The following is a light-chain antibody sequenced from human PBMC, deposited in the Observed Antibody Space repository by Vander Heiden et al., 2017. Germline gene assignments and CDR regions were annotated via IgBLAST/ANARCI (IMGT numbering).Light chain of an antibody. CDR3: QQLNSYSFFT. V-gene: IGKV1-9*01. CDR1: QGISSY. J-gene: IGKJ3*01. Sequence: DIQLTQSPSFLSASVGDRVTITCRASQGISSYLAWYQQKPGKAPKLLIYAASTLQRGVPSRFSGSGSGPEFTLTISSLQPEDFATYYCQQLNSYSFFTFGHGTKVDIK. CDR2: AAS.